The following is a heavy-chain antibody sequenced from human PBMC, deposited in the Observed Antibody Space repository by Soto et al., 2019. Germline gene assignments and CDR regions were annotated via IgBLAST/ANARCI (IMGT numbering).Heavy chain of an antibody. V-gene: IGHV1-8*01. J-gene: IGHJ4*02. CDR2: MNPYSGNT. CDR1: GYTFTTYD. Sequence: ALVKVSCKASGYTFTTYDISCVRQATGQVLEWMGWMNPYSGNTGYAQKFQGRVTVTRNTSISTVYMELSGLRPDDTAVYYCARRKERSGPHYFDYWGQGSQVTVSS. CDR3: ARRKERSGPHYFDY. D-gene: IGHD6-25*01.